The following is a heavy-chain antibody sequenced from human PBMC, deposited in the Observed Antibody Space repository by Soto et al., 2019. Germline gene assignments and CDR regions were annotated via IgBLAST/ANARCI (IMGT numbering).Heavy chain of an antibody. Sequence: QVQLVQSGAEVKKPGASVKVSCKASGYTFTSYYMHWVRQAPGQGLEWMGIINPSGGSTIYAQKFQGRVTMTRHTSTSTVYVELSSLRSEDTAVYYCASFDYGGKRGFDYWGKGTLVTVSS. CDR1: GYTFTSYY. CDR3: ASFDYGGKRGFDY. D-gene: IGHD4-17*01. J-gene: IGHJ4*02. CDR2: INPSGGST. V-gene: IGHV1-46*01.